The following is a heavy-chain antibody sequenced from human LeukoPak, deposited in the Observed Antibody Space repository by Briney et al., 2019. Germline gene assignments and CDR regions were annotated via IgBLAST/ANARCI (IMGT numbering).Heavy chain of an antibody. CDR2: IIPIFCTA. J-gene: IGHJ5*02. CDR3: ARDRRCSSTSCYNWFDP. V-gene: IGHV1-69*13. D-gene: IGHD2-2*01. CDR1: GGTFSSYA. Sequence: SVKVSCKASGGTFSSYAISWVRQAPGQGLEWMGGIIPIFCTANYAQKFQGRVTITADESTSTAYMELSSLRSEDAAVYYCARDRRCSSTSCYNWFDPWGQGTLVTVSS.